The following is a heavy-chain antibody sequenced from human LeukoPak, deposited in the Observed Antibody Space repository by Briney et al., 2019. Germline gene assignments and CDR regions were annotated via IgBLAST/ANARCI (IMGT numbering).Heavy chain of an antibody. CDR3: AKGSYYESSGSFYFDY. CDR1: GFTFSSYA. D-gene: IGHD3-22*01. J-gene: IGHJ4*02. Sequence: GGSLRLSCAASGFTFSSYAMSWVRQAPGKGLEWVSGISGSGDNTYYADSVKGRFTISRDNSKNTLYVQVNSLGTEDTAAYYCAKGSYYESSGSFYFDYWGQGTLVTVSS. V-gene: IGHV3-23*01. CDR2: ISGSGDNT.